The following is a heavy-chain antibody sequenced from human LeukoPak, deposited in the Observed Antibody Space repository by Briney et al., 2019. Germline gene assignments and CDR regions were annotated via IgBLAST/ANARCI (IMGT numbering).Heavy chain of an antibody. J-gene: IGHJ3*02. Sequence: ASVKVSCKASGGTFSSYAISWVRQAPGQGLEWMGGIIPIFGTANYAQKFQGRVTITADESTSTAYMELSGLRSEDTAVYYCAWYQIDDAFDIWGQGTMVTVSS. CDR2: IIPIFGTA. V-gene: IGHV1-69*13. CDR1: GGTFSSYA. D-gene: IGHD1-14*01. CDR3: AWYQIDDAFDI.